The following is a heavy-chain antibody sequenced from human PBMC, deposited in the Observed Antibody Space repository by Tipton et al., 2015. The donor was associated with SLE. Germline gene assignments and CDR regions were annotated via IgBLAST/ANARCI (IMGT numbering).Heavy chain of an antibody. Sequence: GLVKPSETLSLSCDVSGFSIGSGYYWGWIRQPPGKGLEWIGSIYQSGNTYYNPSLKSRISMSIDTFKNQFFLRLNSVTAADTAIYYCARHDYDDNGYYMHYFDYWGQGTLVTVSS. CDR2: IYQSGNT. CDR1: GFSIGSGYY. V-gene: IGHV4-38-2*01. CDR3: ARHDYDDNGYYMHYFDY. J-gene: IGHJ4*02. D-gene: IGHD3-22*01.